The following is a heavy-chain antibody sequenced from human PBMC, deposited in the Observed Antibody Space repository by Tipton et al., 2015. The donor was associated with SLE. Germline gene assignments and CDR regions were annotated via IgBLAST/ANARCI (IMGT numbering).Heavy chain of an antibody. CDR2: INHSGST. V-gene: IGHV4-34*01. Sequence: TLSLTCAVYGGSFSGYYWSWIRQPPGKGLEWIGEINHSGSTKYNPSLKSRVTISVDTSKNQFSLKLGSVTAADTAVYYCARLSSSWYKAFDPWGQGTLVTVSS. CDR1: GGSFSGYY. CDR3: ARLSSSWYKAFDP. D-gene: IGHD6-13*01. J-gene: IGHJ5*02.